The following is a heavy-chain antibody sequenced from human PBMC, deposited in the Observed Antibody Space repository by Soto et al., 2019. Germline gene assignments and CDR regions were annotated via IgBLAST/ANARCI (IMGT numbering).Heavy chain of an antibody. CDR3: AKDLCGSGWPIDY. J-gene: IGHJ4*01. D-gene: IGHD6-19*01. CDR1: GFTFSSYA. V-gene: IGHV3-23*01. Sequence: PGGSLRLSCAASGFTFSSYAMSWVRQAPGKGLEWVSAISSSGGSTYYAVSVKGRFTISRDNSKNTLYLQMNSLRAEDTAVYYCAKDLCGSGWPIDYWGQGTLVTVSS. CDR2: ISSSGGST.